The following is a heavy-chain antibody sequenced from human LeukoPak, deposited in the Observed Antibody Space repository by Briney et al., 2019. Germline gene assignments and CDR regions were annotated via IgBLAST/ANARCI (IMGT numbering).Heavy chain of an antibody. Sequence: GGSLRLSCAASGFTFATYWMSWVRQAPGKGLEWVANIKQGGTEKYYVDSVKGRFTISRDNAKKSLYLQMNSLRAEDTAVYYCAREGEGWFGEFNYWGQGTLVTVSS. J-gene: IGHJ4*02. D-gene: IGHD3-10*01. CDR3: AREGEGWFGEFNY. CDR2: IKQGGTEK. CDR1: GFTFATYW. V-gene: IGHV3-7*01.